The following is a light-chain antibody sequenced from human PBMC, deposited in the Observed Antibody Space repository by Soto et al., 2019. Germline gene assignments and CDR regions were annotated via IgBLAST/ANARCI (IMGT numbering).Light chain of an antibody. V-gene: IGLV7-46*01. J-gene: IGLJ2*01. CDR1: TGPVTSSNY. Sequence: QAVVTQEPSLTVSPGGTVNLTCGSSTGPVTSSNYPYWLQQTPGQAHRTLIYDTRNKHSGTPARFSGSLLGGKAALTLSGAQPEDEADYYFLVAYSGQEIFGGGPKLTV. CDR3: LVAYSGQEI. CDR2: DTR.